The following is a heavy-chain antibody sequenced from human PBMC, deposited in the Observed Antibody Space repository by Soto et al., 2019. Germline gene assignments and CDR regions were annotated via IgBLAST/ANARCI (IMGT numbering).Heavy chain of an antibody. CDR3: ARASDILTGYRRLYYGMDV. D-gene: IGHD3-9*01. CDR2: IIPILGIA. J-gene: IGHJ6*02. V-gene: IGHV1-69*02. CDR1: GCTFSSYT. Sequence: GASVKVSCKACGCTFSSYTSSWVRQAPGQGLEWMGRIIPILGIANYAQKFQGRVTITADKSTSTAYMELSSLRSEDTAVYYCARASDILTGYRRLYYGMDVWGQGTTVTVSS.